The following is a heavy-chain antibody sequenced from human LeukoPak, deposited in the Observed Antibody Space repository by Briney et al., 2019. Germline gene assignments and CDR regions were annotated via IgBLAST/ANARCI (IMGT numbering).Heavy chain of an antibody. Sequence: PSETLSLTCTVSGGSISSSSYYWGWIRPPPGKGLEWIGSIYYSGSTYYNPSLKSRVTISVDTSKNQFSLKLSSVTAADTAVYYCARGIAVAGRAYFDYWGQGTLVTVSS. D-gene: IGHD6-19*01. V-gene: IGHV4-39*07. CDR1: GGSISSSSYY. CDR2: IYYSGST. CDR3: ARGIAVAGRAYFDY. J-gene: IGHJ4*02.